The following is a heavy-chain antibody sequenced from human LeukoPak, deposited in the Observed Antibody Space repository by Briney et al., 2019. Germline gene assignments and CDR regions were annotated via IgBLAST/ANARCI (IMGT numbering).Heavy chain of an antibody. CDR2: IGSSDSTT. J-gene: IGHJ6*03. CDR3: ARDGTPNYGSGWVYMDV. D-gene: IGHD6-19*01. V-gene: IGHV3-48*03. CDR1: GFIFNIYE. Sequence: GGSLRLSCVGSGFIFNIYEMNWVRQAPGKGLEWLSYIGSSDSTTHYADSVKGRFTISRDSAKNSLYLQMNSLRVEDTAVYYCARDGTPNYGSGWVYMDVWGEGTTVTISS.